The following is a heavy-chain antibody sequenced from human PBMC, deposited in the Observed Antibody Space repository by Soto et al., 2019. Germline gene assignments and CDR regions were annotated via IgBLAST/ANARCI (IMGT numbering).Heavy chain of an antibody. CDR1: GYTFTSYG. CDR3: ARDKGYCSGGSCPGWFDP. J-gene: IGHJ5*02. V-gene: IGHV1-18*01. Sequence: QVQLVQSGAEVKKPGASVKVSCKASGYTFTSYGISWVRQAPGQGLEWMGWISAYNGNTNYAQKLQGRVTMTTDTSTSTAYIELRSLRSDDTAVYYCARDKGYCSGGSCPGWFDPWGQGTLVTVSS. D-gene: IGHD2-15*01. CDR2: ISAYNGNT.